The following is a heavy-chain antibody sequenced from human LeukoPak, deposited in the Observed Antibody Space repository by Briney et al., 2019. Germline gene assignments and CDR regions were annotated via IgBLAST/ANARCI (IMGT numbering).Heavy chain of an antibody. J-gene: IGHJ5*02. V-gene: IGHV1-69*05. CDR3: ARRHDYGDYNWFDP. CDR2: IIPIFGTA. D-gene: IGHD4-17*01. Sequence: ASVKVSCKASGGTFSSYAISWVRQAPGQGLEWMGRIIPIFGTANCAQKFQGRVTITTDESTSTAYMELSSLRSEDTAVYYCARRHDYGDYNWFDPWGQGTLVTVSS. CDR1: GGTFSSYA.